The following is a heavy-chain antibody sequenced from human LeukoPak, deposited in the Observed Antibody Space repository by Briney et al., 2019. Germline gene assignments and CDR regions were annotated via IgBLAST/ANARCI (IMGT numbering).Heavy chain of an antibody. V-gene: IGHV4-34*01. CDR2: INHSGST. D-gene: IGHD2-2*01. CDR1: GGSFSGYY. Sequence: SETLSLTCAVYGGSFSGYYWSWIRQPPVKGLEWIGEINHSGSTNYNPSLKSRVTISVDTSKNQFSLKLSSVTAADTAVYYCARVKRGYCSSTSCPDSRWNYYYYYYMDVWGKGTTVTVSS. CDR3: ARVKRGYCSSTSCPDSRWNYYYYYYMDV. J-gene: IGHJ6*03.